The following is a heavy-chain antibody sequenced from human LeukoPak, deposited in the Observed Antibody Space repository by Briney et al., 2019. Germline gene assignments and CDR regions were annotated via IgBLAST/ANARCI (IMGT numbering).Heavy chain of an antibody. Sequence: GGSLRLSCAASGFTFSSYWMSWVRQAPGKGLEWVANIKQDGSEKYYVDSVKGRFTISRDNAKNSLYLQMNSLRAEDTAVYYCARDKGGWNDVGYYYGMDVWGQGTTDTVSS. CDR3: ARDKGGWNDVGYYYGMDV. CDR1: GFTFSSYW. D-gene: IGHD1-1*01. CDR2: IKQDGSEK. J-gene: IGHJ6*02. V-gene: IGHV3-7*01.